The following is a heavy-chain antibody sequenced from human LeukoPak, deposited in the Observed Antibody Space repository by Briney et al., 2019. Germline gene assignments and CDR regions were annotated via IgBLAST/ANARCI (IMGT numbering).Heavy chain of an antibody. J-gene: IGHJ1*01. V-gene: IGHV1-46*01. D-gene: IGHD3-22*01. CDR1: GYTFTSYY. CDR2: INPSGGST. CDR3: ASVRYYYDSSGYFQH. Sequence: GASVKVSCKASGYTFTSYYMHWVRQAPGQGLEWMGIINPSGGSTSYAQKFQGRVTMTRDTSTSTVYMELSSLRSEETAVYYCASVRYYYDSSGYFQHWGQGTLVTVSS.